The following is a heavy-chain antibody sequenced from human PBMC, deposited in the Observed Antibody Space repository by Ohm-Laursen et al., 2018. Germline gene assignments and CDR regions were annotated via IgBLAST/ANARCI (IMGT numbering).Heavy chain of an antibody. CDR3: SIVGATTNAFDI. V-gene: IGHV3-74*01. CDR2: INSDGSST. CDR1: GFTFSDYW. J-gene: IGHJ3*02. D-gene: IGHD1-26*01. Sequence: SLRLSCSASGFTFSDYWMHWVRQDPGKGLVWVSRINSDGSSTSYADSVKGRFTISRDNAKNTLYLQMNSLRAEDTAVYYCSIVGATTNAFDIWGQGTMVTVSS.